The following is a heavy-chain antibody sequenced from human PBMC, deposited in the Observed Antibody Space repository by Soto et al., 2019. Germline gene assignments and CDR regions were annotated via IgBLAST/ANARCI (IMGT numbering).Heavy chain of an antibody. Sequence: PGGSLRLSCAASGFTFSGSAMHWVRQASGKGLEWVGRIRSKANSYATAYAASVKGRFTISRDDSKNTAYLQMNSLKTEDTAVYYCTRLSIAAAKGYYHYYGMDVWGQGTTVTVSS. D-gene: IGHD6-6*01. CDR1: GFTFSGSA. V-gene: IGHV3-73*01. CDR3: TRLSIAAAKGYYHYYGMDV. J-gene: IGHJ6*02. CDR2: IRSKANSYAT.